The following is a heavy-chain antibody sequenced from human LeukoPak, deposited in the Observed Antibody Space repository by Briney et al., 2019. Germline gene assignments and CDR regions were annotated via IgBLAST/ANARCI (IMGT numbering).Heavy chain of an antibody. D-gene: IGHD3-16*02. CDR2: IRYDGKKT. CDR3: AKDGVILAPGIYWYMDV. J-gene: IGHJ6*03. V-gene: IGHV3-30*02. CDR1: TFTFSDYG. Sequence: GGSLRLSCVGSTFTFSDYGMHWVRQAPGKGLEWVAFIRYDGKKTYYADSAKGRFTVSRDNSKNTLYLEMNSLRAEDTAVFYCAKDGVILAPGIYWYMDVWGRGTTVTVSS.